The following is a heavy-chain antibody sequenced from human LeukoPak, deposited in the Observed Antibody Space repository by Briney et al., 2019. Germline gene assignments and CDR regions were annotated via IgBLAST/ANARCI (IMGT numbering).Heavy chain of an antibody. V-gene: IGHV1-2*02. D-gene: IGHD2-8*01. J-gene: IGHJ4*02. CDR3: ARVNYFSYSVCHSYDC. CDR2: INPNSGGT. Sequence: ASVKVSCKASGYTFTGHYIHCLRQAPGQGLEWMGWINPNSGGTKFAQKFQGRVTMTRDMSISTAYMELSRLRSDDTAVYYCARVNYFSYSVCHSYDCWGQGTLVTVSS. CDR1: GYTFTGHY.